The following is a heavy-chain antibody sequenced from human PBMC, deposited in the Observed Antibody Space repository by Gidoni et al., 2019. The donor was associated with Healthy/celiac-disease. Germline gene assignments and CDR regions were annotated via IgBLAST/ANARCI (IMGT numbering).Heavy chain of an antibody. CDR2: IRSKAYGGTT. V-gene: IGHV3-49*04. D-gene: IGHD1-1*01. CDR1: VFTFGDSA. J-gene: IGHJ4*02. Sequence: EVQLVESGGGLVQPGRSLSLSCTASVFTFGDSAMSWVRQAPGKGLEWVGVIRSKAYGGTTEYAASVKGRFTISRDDSKSIAYLQMNSLKTEDTAVYYCTRATTPDCWGQGTLVTVSS. CDR3: TRATTPDC.